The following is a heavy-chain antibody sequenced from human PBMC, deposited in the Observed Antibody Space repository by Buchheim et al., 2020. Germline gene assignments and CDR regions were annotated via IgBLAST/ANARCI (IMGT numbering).Heavy chain of an antibody. CDR3: AREGYSYGHWTFYYYYGMDV. J-gene: IGHJ6*02. Sequence: QVQLVESGGGVVQPGRSLRLSCAASGFTFSSYGMHWVRQAPGKGLEWVAVIWYDGSNKYYADSVKGRFTISRDNSKNTLYLQMNSLRAEDTAVYYCAREGYSYGHWTFYYYYGMDVWGQGTT. CDR2: IWYDGSNK. CDR1: GFTFSSYG. D-gene: IGHD5-18*01. V-gene: IGHV3-33*01.